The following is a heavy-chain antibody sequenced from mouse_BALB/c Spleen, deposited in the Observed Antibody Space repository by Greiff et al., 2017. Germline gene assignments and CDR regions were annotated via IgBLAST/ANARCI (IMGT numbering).Heavy chain of an antibody. V-gene: IGHV1-5*01. Sequence: VQLQQSGTVLARPGASVKMSCKASGYSFTSYWMHWVNQRPGQGLEWIGAIYPGNSDTSYNQKFKGKAKLTAVTSASTAYMELSSLTNEDSAVYYCTREGGLRRGGAMDYWGQGTSVTVSS. D-gene: IGHD2-4*01. CDR2: IYPGNSDT. CDR3: TREGGLRRGGAMDY. J-gene: IGHJ4*01. CDR1: GYSFTSYW.